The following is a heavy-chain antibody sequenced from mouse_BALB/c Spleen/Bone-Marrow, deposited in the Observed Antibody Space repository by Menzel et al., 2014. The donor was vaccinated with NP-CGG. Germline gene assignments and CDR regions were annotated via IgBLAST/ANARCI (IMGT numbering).Heavy chain of an antibody. V-gene: IGHV1-80*01. Sequence: QVQLQQSGAELVRPGSSVKISCKASGYAFSVYWMNWVKQRPGQGLEWIGQIYPGDGDTNYNGKFKGRATLNADKSSNTAYMQLSSLTSEDSAVYFCARGGISVDYWGQGTTLTVSS. CDR2: IYPGDGDT. CDR3: ARGGISVDY. J-gene: IGHJ2*01. CDR1: GYAFSVYW.